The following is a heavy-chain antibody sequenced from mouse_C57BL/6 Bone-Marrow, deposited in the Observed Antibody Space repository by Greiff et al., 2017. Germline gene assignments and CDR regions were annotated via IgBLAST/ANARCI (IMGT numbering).Heavy chain of an antibody. CDR2: IYPRSGNT. Sequence: QVQLKQSGAELARPGASVKLSCKASGYTFTSYGISWVKQRTGQGLEWIGEIYPRSGNTYYNEKFKGKATLTADKSSSTAYMELRSLTSEDSAVYFCASYYSNFYAMDDWGQGTSVTVSS. CDR3: ASYYSNFYAMDD. D-gene: IGHD2-5*01. V-gene: IGHV1-81*01. CDR1: GYTFTSYG. J-gene: IGHJ4*01.